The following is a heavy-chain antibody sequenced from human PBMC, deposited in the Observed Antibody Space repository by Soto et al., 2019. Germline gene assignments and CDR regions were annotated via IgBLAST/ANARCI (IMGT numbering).Heavy chain of an antibody. CDR2: IWHDRSNK. CDR1: GFSFSTYG. CDR3: AREGYSGYFFDY. D-gene: IGHD5-12*01. Sequence: QVLLVESGGGVVQPGRSLRLSCVASGFSFSTYGMHWVRQPPGKGLEWVAGIWHDRSNKYYADSVQGRATISRDNSENTVYLQMNSLRGDDTAKYFCAREGYSGYFFDYWGQGTLVSVSS. J-gene: IGHJ4*02. V-gene: IGHV3-33*01.